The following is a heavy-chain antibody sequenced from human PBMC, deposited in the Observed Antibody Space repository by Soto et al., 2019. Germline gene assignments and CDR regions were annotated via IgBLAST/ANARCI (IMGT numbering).Heavy chain of an antibody. CDR2: IRSKANSYAT. D-gene: IGHD2-2*02. V-gene: IGHV3-73*01. CDR1: GFTFSGSA. Sequence: GGSLRLSCAASGFTFSGSAMHWVRQASGKGLEVVGRIRSKANSYATAYAASVKGRFTISRDDSKNTAYLQMNSLKTEDTAVYYCTSIGYCSSTSCYTYYYYGMDVWGQGTTVTVSS. CDR3: TSIGYCSSTSCYTYYYYGMDV. J-gene: IGHJ6*02.